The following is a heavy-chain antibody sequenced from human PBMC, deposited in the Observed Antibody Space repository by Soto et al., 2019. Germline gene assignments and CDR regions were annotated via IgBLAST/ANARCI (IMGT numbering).Heavy chain of an antibody. D-gene: IGHD6-13*01. CDR1: GGSINDFY. V-gene: IGHV4-59*01. CDR2: IYYSGST. CDR3: GRVGGVAASTFDY. Sequence: PSETLSLTCTVSGGSINDFYWSWIRQPPGKGPEWIGYIYYSGSTAYNPSLKARVTISVDTSKNQFSLKLRSVTAADTAVYYCGRVGGVAASTFDYWGQGTLVTVSS. J-gene: IGHJ4*02.